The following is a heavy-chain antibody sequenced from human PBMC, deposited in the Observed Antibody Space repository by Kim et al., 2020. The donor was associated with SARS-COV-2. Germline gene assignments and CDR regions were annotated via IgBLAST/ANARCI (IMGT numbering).Heavy chain of an antibody. D-gene: IGHD4-4*01. V-gene: IGHV4-39*01. CDR1: GGSISSGDFY. CDR3: ARPYRRRGGGAWFDP. J-gene: IGHJ5*02. Sequence: SETLSLTCAVFGGSISSGDFYWGWIRRPPGKGLEWIGNIDYTGTTYYSPSLKSRVSMSVDSSKNQFSLRLTSLTAADTAVYYCARPYRRRGGGAWFDPWGQGTLVTVSS. CDR2: IDYTGTT.